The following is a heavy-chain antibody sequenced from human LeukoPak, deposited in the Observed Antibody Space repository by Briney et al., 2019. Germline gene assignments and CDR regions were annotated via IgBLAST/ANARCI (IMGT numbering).Heavy chain of an antibody. D-gene: IGHD2-2*01. CDR3: ARHLRSTSSGDY. Sequence: GGSREISGKGSGYLFTTYWSGGVRQLPGKGLEGRGIIHPGDADTRYSPSFQGQVTISADKSISTAYLQWSSLKASDTAMYYCARHLRSTSSGDYWGQGTLVTVSS. V-gene: IGHV5-51*01. J-gene: IGHJ4*02. CDR1: GYLFTTYW. CDR2: IHPGDADT.